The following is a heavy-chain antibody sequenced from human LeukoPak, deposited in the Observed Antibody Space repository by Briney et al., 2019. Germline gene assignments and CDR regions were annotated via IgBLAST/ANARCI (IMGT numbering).Heavy chain of an antibody. D-gene: IGHD2-15*01. Sequence: ASVKVSCKASGGTFSSYAISWVRQAPGQGLEWMGGIIPIFGTANYAQKFQGRVTITTDESTSTAYMELSSLRSEDTAVYYCARGSRGGTYYYYYMDVWGKGTTVTVSS. J-gene: IGHJ6*03. V-gene: IGHV1-69*05. CDR2: IIPIFGTA. CDR3: ARGSRGGTYYYYYMDV. CDR1: GGTFSSYA.